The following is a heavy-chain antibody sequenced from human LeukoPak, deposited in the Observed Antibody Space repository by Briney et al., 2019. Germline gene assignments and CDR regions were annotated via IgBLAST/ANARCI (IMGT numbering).Heavy chain of an antibody. CDR3: ARDVWAGVAVSDY. CDR1: GFTFSSYW. J-gene: IGHJ4*02. Sequence: GGSLRLSCVAYGFTFSSYWMTWVRQAAGKGLEWLGNIKEDGSIQYYLDSVRGRFTISRDNAKTSVYLQLNSVRADATAVYYCARDVWAGVAVSDYWGQGTLVTVSS. V-gene: IGHV3-7*01. CDR2: IKEDGSIQ. D-gene: IGHD6-19*01.